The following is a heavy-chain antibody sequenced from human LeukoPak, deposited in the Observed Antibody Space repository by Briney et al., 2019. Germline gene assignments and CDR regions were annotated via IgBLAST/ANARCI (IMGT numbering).Heavy chain of an antibody. J-gene: IGHJ5*02. Sequence: PSEILSLTCTVSGGSISSYYWSWIRQPPGKGLEWIGYIYYSGSTNYNPSLKSRVTISVDTSKNQFSLKLSSVTAADTAVYYCASLVTTSIHNWFDPWGQGTLVTVSS. CDR3: ASLVTTSIHNWFDP. CDR1: GGSISSYY. CDR2: IYYSGST. V-gene: IGHV4-59*01. D-gene: IGHD5-12*01.